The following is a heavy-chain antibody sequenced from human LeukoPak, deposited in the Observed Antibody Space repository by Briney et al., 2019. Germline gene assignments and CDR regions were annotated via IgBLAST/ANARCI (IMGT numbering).Heavy chain of an antibody. CDR3: AKGGGWLYYFDY. D-gene: IGHD6-19*01. CDR1: GFTFSTFA. Sequence: GGSLRLSCAASGFTFSTFAMNWVRQAPGKGLEWVSAISGSTDATYYADSVRGRFSISRDNSKNTLYLQMNSLRTEDTAAYYCAKGGGWLYYFDYWGQGTLVTVSS. V-gene: IGHV3-23*01. J-gene: IGHJ4*02. CDR2: ISGSTDAT.